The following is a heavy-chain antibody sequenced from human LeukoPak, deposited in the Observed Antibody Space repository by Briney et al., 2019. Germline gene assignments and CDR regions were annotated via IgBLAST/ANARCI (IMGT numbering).Heavy chain of an antibody. Sequence: PSETLSLTCTVSGGSISSYYWSWIRQPPGKGLEWIGYIYYSGSTNYNPSLKSRVTISVDTSKNQFSLKLSSVTAADTAVYYCARGGGLRDGYVWGSYRFDYWGQGTLVTVSS. CDR3: ARGGGLRDGYVWGSYRFDY. D-gene: IGHD3-16*02. CDR2: IYYSGST. V-gene: IGHV4-59*01. J-gene: IGHJ4*02. CDR1: GGSISSYY.